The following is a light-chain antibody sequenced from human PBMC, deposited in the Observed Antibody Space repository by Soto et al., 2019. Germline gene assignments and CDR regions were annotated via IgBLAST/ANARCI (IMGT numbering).Light chain of an antibody. Sequence: QSVLTQPPSASGSPGQSVTISCTGTSSDVGGFDYVSWYQQYPGKAPRLMIYEVNERPSGVPDRFSGSKSGNTASLTVSGLRAEDEADYYCSSYTPSAPYVFGSGTKVTVL. CDR2: EVN. CDR3: SSYTPSAPYV. CDR1: SSDVGGFDY. V-gene: IGLV2-8*01. J-gene: IGLJ1*01.